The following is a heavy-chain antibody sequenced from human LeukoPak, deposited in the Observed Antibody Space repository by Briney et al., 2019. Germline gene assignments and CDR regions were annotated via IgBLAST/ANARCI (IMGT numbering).Heavy chain of an antibody. CDR3: ARKDGDF. Sequence: PSETLSLTCTVSGDSISSSYWSWIRQPPGKGLEWIGYIYYSGSTNYNPSLKSRVTISVDTSKNQFSLKLSSVTAADTAMYYCARKDGDFWGQGTLVTVSS. CDR1: GDSISSSY. CDR2: IYYSGST. V-gene: IGHV4-59*13. J-gene: IGHJ4*02.